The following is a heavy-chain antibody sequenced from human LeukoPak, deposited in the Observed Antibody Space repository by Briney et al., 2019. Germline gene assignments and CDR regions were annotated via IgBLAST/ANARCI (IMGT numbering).Heavy chain of an antibody. V-gene: IGHV1-8*03. CDR1: GYTFTSYD. Sequence: ASVKVSCKASGYTFTSYDINWVRQAAGQGLGWMGWMNPNSGNTGYAQKSQGRVTITRNTSISTAYMELSSLRSEDTAVYYCARGQYCSGGSCSVLFDYYYYYYMDVWGKGTTVTVSS. CDR2: MNPNSGNT. CDR3: ARGQYCSGGSCSVLFDYYYYYYMDV. D-gene: IGHD2-15*01. J-gene: IGHJ6*03.